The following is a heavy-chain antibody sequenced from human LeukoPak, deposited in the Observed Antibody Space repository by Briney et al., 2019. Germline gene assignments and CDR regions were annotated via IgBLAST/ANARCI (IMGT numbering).Heavy chain of an antibody. CDR2: ISWNSGRI. CDR1: GFTFSSYA. CDR3: ARLKAVAGFNDAFDI. V-gene: IGHV3-9*01. Sequence: PGGSLRLSCAASGFTFSSYAMHWVRQAPGKGLEWVSGISWNSGRIGYADSVKGRFTISRDNSKNTLYLQMNSLTVEDTAVYYCARLKAVAGFNDAFDIWGQGTMVTVSS. D-gene: IGHD6-19*01. J-gene: IGHJ3*02.